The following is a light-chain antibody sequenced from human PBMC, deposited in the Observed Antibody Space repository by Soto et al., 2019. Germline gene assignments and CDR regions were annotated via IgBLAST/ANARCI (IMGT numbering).Light chain of an antibody. CDR3: QQYGSSPPVT. CDR2: GAS. V-gene: IGKV3-20*01. CDR1: QSVSSSY. J-gene: IGKJ5*01. Sequence: EIVLTQSPGTLSLSPGERATLSCRASQSVSSSYLAWYQQKPGQAPRLLIYGASSRATGIPDRFSGSGSGAEFYLSISRLEPEDFAVYYCQQYGSSPPVTFGQGKRLEIK.